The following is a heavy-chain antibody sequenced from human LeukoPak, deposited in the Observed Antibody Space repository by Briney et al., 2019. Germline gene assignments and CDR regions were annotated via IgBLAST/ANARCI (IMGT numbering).Heavy chain of an antibody. J-gene: IGHJ6*02. Sequence: SVKVSCKASGGTFSSYAISWVRQAPGQGLEWMGGIIPIFGTANYAQKFQGRVTVTADESTSTAYMELSSLRSEDTAVYYCARDYNYYYYYGMDVWGQGTTVTVSS. CDR3: ARDYNYYYYYGMDV. CDR1: GGTFSSYA. V-gene: IGHV1-69*13. CDR2: IIPIFGTA.